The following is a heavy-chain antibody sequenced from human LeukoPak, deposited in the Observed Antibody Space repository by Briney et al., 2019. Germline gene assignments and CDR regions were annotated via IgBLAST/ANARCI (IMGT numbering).Heavy chain of an antibody. J-gene: IGHJ5*02. CDR1: GYSISSGYY. CDR2: IYHSGST. V-gene: IGHV4-38-2*01. CDR3: ARGMVGSTSCFDP. Sequence: SETLSLTCAVSGYSISSGYYWGWIRQPPGKGLEWIGSIYHSGSTYYNPSLKSRVTISVDTSKNRFSLKLSSVTAADTAVYYCARGMVGSTSCFDPWGQGTLVTVSS. D-gene: IGHD2-2*01.